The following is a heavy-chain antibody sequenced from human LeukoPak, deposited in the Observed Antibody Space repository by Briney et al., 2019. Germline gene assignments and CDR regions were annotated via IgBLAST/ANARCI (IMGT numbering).Heavy chain of an antibody. CDR3: ARDKGVTMVRGVIVPYGMDV. D-gene: IGHD3-10*01. J-gene: IGHJ6*02. V-gene: IGHV4-59*01. CDR1: GGSISSYY. Sequence: SETLSLTCTVSGGSISSYYWSWIRQPPGKGLEWIGYIYYSGSTNYNPSLKSRVTISVDTSKNQFSLKLSSVTAADTAVYYCARDKGVTMVRGVIVPYGMDVWGQGTTVTVSS. CDR2: IYYSGST.